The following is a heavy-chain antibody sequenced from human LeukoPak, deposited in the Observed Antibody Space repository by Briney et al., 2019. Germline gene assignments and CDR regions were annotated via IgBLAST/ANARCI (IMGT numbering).Heavy chain of an antibody. CDR2: INPNSGGT. CDR3: ARVGYQPLLFGY. CDR1: GYTFTSYA. J-gene: IGHJ4*02. V-gene: IGHV1-2*02. Sequence: ASVKVSCKASGYTFTSYAMNWVRQAPGQGLEWMGWINPNSGGTNYAQKFQGRVTMTRDTSISTAYMELTRLISDDTAVYYCARVGYQPLLFGYWGQGTLVTVSS. D-gene: IGHD2-2*01.